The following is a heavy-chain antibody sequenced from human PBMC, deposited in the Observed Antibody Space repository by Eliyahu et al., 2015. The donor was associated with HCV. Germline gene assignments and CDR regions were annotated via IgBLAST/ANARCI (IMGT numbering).Heavy chain of an antibody. D-gene: IGHD2-2*01. J-gene: IGHJ4*02. CDR2: MYPGTSES. V-gene: IGHV5-51*01. Sequence: EVQLVQSGAELKKPGESLKISCKSFGFTLTDYWVGWARQRPGQGLGWMGIMYPGTSESRYSPSFHGQVTFSVDRSINTTYLRWDSLKVSDTATYYCARHSTASSLSDFWGQGTPVTVSS. CDR3: ARHSTASSLSDF. CDR1: GFTLTDYW.